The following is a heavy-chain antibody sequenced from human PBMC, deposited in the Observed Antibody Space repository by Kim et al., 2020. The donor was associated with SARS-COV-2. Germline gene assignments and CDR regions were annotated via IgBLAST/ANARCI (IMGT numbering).Heavy chain of an antibody. J-gene: IGHJ4*02. D-gene: IGHD3-22*01. CDR1: GFTFSSYG. CDR2: ISYDGSNK. Sequence: GGSLRLSCAASGFTFSSYGMHWVRQAPGKGLEWVAVISYDGSNKYYADSVKGRFTISRDNSKNTLYLQMNSLRAEDTAVYYCAKALRYYYDSSGSRTCDYWGQGTLVTVSS. CDR3: AKALRYYYDSSGSRTCDY. V-gene: IGHV3-30*18.